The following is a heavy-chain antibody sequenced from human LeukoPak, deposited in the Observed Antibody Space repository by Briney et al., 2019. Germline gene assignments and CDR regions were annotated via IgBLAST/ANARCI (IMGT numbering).Heavy chain of an antibody. J-gene: IGHJ4*02. D-gene: IGHD1-26*01. CDR2: ISYDGSNK. Sequence: SCKASGGTFSGYYMHWVRQAPGKGLEWVAVISYDGSNKYYADSVKGRFTISRDNSKNTLYLQMNSLRAEDTAVYYCAKGKLKVGATSPFDYWGQGTLVTVSS. CDR1: GGTFSGYY. V-gene: IGHV3-30*18. CDR3: AKGKLKVGATSPFDY.